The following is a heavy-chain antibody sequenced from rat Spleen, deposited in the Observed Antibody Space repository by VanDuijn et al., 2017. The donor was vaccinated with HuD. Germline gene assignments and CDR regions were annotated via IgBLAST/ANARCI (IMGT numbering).Heavy chain of an antibody. Sequence: EVQLVESGGGLVQPGRSMKLSCAASGFTFSNYYMAWVRQAPTKGLEWVASIRTGGGNTYYRDSVKGRFTISRDNAKNTLYLQMDSLRSEDTATYYCARETGYNSYFDYWGQGVMVTVSS. V-gene: IGHV5-25*01. CDR2: IRTGGGNT. CDR3: ARETGYNSYFDY. CDR1: GFTFSNYY. D-gene: IGHD1-4*01. J-gene: IGHJ2*01.